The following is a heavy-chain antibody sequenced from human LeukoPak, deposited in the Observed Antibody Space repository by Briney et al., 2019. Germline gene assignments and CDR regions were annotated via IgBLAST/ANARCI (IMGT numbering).Heavy chain of an antibody. Sequence: GGSLRLSCAASGFAFPTYWTSWVRQAPGKGLEWVATIKEDGTQKYYADSVKGRLTISRDNAKNSLFLQMNSLTAEDTAVYYCARGRYCTTTRCYTFDYWGQGALVTVSS. J-gene: IGHJ4*02. V-gene: IGHV3-7*05. CDR3: ARGRYCTTTRCYTFDY. CDR1: GFAFPTYW. D-gene: IGHD2-2*02. CDR2: IKEDGTQK.